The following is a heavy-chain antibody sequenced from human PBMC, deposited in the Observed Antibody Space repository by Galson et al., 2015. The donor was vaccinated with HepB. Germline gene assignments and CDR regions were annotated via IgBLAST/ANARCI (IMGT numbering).Heavy chain of an antibody. V-gene: IGHV5-10-1*01. J-gene: IGHJ5*02. CDR1: GYSFTNYW. D-gene: IGHD4-17*01. Sequence: QSGAEVKKPGESLRISCKATGYSFTNYWISWVRQMPGKGLEWMGRIDPIDSYTNYSPSFQGHVTISADKSISTAYLQWSSLKASDTAIYYCARRGEGTVTSFEDDYDWFDPWGQGTLVTVSS. CDR2: IDPIDSYT. CDR3: ARRGEGTVTSFEDDYDWFDP.